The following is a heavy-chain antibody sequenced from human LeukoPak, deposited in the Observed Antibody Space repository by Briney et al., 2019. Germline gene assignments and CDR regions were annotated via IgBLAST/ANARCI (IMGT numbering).Heavy chain of an antibody. J-gene: IGHJ1*01. V-gene: IGHV1-18*01. Sequence: ASVKVSCKASGYTFTIYGITWVRQAPGQGLEWMGWISAYNGNTNYAQKLQGRVTMTTDTSTSTAYMELKSLRSDDTAVYYCARAPYCSRSSCPGYFQHWGQGTLVTVSS. CDR3: ARAPYCSRSSCPGYFQH. CDR1: GYTFTIYG. D-gene: IGHD2-2*01. CDR2: ISAYNGNT.